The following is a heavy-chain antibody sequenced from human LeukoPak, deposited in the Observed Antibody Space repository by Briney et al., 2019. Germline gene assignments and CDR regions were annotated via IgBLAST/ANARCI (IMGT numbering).Heavy chain of an antibody. D-gene: IGHD3-10*01. CDR3: ARDRRPMVRGVGGLDY. CDR1: GFTFSSYG. J-gene: IGHJ4*02. CDR2: IWYDGSNK. V-gene: IGHV3-33*01. Sequence: GGSLRLFCAASGFTFSSYGMHWVRQAPGKGLEWVAVIWYDGSNKYYADSVKGRFTISRDNSKNTLYLQMNSLRAEDTAVYYCARDRRPMVRGVGGLDYWGQGTLVTVSS.